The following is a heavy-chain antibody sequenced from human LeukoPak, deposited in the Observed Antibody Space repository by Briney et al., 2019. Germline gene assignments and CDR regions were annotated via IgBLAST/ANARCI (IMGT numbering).Heavy chain of an antibody. Sequence: GGSLRLSCAASGFSVSKNCLTWVRQAPGKGLEWVSVIYSGGTTYYADSVKGRFTISRDNSQNALYLQMDSLRAEDTGVYYCARDPNYWGQGTLVTVSS. V-gene: IGHV3-66*01. CDR2: IYSGGTT. CDR3: ARDPNY. CDR1: GFSVSKNC. J-gene: IGHJ4*02.